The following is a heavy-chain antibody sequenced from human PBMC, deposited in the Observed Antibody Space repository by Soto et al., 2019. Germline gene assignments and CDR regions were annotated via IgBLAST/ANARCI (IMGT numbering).Heavy chain of an antibody. CDR3: ARDEAAGFYGMDV. CDR2: IYYSGST. Sequence: PSETLSLTCTVSGGSISSGGYYWSWIRQHPGKGLEWIGYIYYSGSTYYNPSLKSRVTISVDTSKNQFSLKLSSVTAADTAVYYCARDEAAGFYGMDVWGQGTKVTVYS. V-gene: IGHV4-31*03. J-gene: IGHJ6*02. CDR1: GGSISSGGYY. D-gene: IGHD6-13*01.